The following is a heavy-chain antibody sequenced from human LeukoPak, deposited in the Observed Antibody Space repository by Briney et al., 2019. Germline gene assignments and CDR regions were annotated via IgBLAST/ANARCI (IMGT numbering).Heavy chain of an antibody. CDR3: ARGSGYNYGFPDY. J-gene: IGHJ4*02. CDR2: IYSGDIT. V-gene: IGHV3-53*01. CDR1: GFTVNNNY. Sequence: GGSLRLSCAASGFTVNNNYVSWVRQAPGKGLEWVSVIYSGDITYYADSVKGRFTISRDNSKNTLYLQMNSLRAEDTAVNYCARGSGYNYGFPDYWGQGTLVTVSS. D-gene: IGHD5-18*01.